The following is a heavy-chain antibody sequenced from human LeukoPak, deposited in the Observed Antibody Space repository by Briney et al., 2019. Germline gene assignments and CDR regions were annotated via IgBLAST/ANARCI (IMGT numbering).Heavy chain of an antibody. V-gene: IGHV4-59*08. CDR2: IYYSGRT. D-gene: IGHD3-10*01. Sequence: SETLSLTCTVSGGSISSYYWRWIRQPPGKGLEWIAYIYYSGRTNYNPSLKSRVTISVDTSKNQFSLKLSSVTAADTAVYYCARGTYGSGSYRFSNWFDPWGQGTLVTVSS. CDR3: ARGTYGSGSYRFSNWFDP. CDR1: GGSISSYY. J-gene: IGHJ5*02.